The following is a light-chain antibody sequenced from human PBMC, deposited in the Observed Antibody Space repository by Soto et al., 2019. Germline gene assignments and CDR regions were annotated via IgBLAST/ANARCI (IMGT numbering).Light chain of an antibody. CDR2: DVS. CDR1: SSDVGGYNY. J-gene: IGLJ1*01. Sequence: QSVLTQPASVSGSPGQSINISCTGTSSDVGGYNYVSWYQHHPGKAPKLIIYDVSNRPSGVSNHFSGSKSGNTAYLTISGLQPEDEADYYCSSYTTSNTRQIVFGTGTKVTVL. V-gene: IGLV2-14*03. CDR3: SSYTTSNTRQIV.